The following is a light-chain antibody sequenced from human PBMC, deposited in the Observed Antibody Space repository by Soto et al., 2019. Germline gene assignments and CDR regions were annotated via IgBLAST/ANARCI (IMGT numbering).Light chain of an antibody. CDR3: QQANSFPWT. Sequence: DIQMTQSPSSVSASVGDRVTITCRASQDLSTWLAWYQQKQGKAPKLLIYSASSLQTGVPSTFSGRGSGTDFTLTSSSLQPGDFATYYCQQANSFPWTFGQGTKVEIK. V-gene: IGKV1-12*01. J-gene: IGKJ1*01. CDR1: QDLSTW. CDR2: SAS.